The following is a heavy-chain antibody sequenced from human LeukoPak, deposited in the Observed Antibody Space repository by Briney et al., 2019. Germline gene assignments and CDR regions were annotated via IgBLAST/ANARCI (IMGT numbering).Heavy chain of an antibody. V-gene: IGHV4-59*01. CDR2: IYYSGST. D-gene: IGHD2-2*01. Sequence: SETLSLTCTVSGGSISSYYWSWIRQPPGKGLEWIGYIYYSGSTNYNPSLKSRVTISVDTSKNQFSLKLSSVTAADTAVYYCERAAVPYYFDYWGQGTLVTVSS. CDR3: ERAAVPYYFDY. CDR1: GGSISSYY. J-gene: IGHJ4*02.